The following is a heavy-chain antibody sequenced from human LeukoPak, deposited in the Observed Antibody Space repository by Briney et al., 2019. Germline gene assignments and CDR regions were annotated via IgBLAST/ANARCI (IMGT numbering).Heavy chain of an antibody. Sequence: GGSLRLSCAASGFTFYSYAMSWVRQAPGRGLEWVSGISNSDGSTYYADSVKGRFTISRDNSKKTLYLQMNRLRAEDTAVYYCAKDRPQYYDSSGYYFDYYFDSWGQGTLVTVSS. CDR1: GFTFYSYA. CDR2: ISNSDGST. CDR3: AKDRPQYYDSSGYYFDYYFDS. V-gene: IGHV3-23*01. J-gene: IGHJ4*02. D-gene: IGHD3-22*01.